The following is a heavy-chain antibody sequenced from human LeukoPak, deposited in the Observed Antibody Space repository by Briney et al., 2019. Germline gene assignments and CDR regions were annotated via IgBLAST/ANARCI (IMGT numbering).Heavy chain of an antibody. V-gene: IGHV4-4*07. CDR3: ARRPGTTGTLNLFDY. CDR1: GGSIGSHY. D-gene: IGHD1-1*01. Sequence: SEALSLTCTVSGGSIGSHYWHWIRLPAGKGLEWIGRVSVSGITNYNPSLKSRVTVSLDTSKNQFSLKLSSVTAADTAVYYCARRPGTTGTLNLFDYWGQGTLVTVSS. CDR2: VSVSGIT. J-gene: IGHJ4*02.